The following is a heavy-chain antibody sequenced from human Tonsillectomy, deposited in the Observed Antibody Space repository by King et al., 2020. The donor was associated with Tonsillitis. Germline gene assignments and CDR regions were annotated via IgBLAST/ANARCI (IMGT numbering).Heavy chain of an antibody. CDR3: AKPDFDNLVGPAAIRAFDYYGMDV. D-gene: IGHD2-2*01. CDR1: GFTFSNYA. V-gene: IGHV3-23*04. J-gene: IGHJ6*02. CDR2: ISCSGGST. Sequence: VQLVESGGGLVQPGGSLRLSCAASGFTFSNYAMSWVRQSPGKGLEWVSIISCSGGSTYYADSVKGRFTISRDNSKNTLYLQMNSQRAEDTAVYYCAKPDFDNLVGPAAIRAFDYYGMDVWGQGTTVTVSS.